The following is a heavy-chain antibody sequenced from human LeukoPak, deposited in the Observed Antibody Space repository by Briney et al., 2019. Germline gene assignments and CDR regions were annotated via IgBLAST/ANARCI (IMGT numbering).Heavy chain of an antibody. Sequence: PGGSLRLSCAASGCTFSSYSMNWVRQAPGKGLEWVSSISSSSSYIYYADSVKGRFTSSRDNAKNSLYLQMNSLRAEYTAVYYCARSPYSGSYSNWFDPWGQGTLVTVSS. D-gene: IGHD1-26*01. CDR2: ISSSSSYI. CDR1: GCTFSSYS. CDR3: ARSPYSGSYSNWFDP. J-gene: IGHJ5*02. V-gene: IGHV3-21*01.